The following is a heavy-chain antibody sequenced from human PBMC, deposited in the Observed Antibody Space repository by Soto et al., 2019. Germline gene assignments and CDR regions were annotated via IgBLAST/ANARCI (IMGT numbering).Heavy chain of an antibody. CDR3: ARDGPQYCSSTSCYLGADAFDI. CDR2: ISAYNGNT. Sequence: ASVKVSCKASGYTFTSYGISWVRQAPGQGLEWMGWISAYNGNTNYAQKLQGRVTMTTDTSTSTAYMELRSLRSDDTAVYYCARDGPQYCSSTSCYLGADAFDIWGQGTMVTVSS. CDR1: GYTFTSYG. V-gene: IGHV1-18*01. J-gene: IGHJ3*02. D-gene: IGHD2-2*01.